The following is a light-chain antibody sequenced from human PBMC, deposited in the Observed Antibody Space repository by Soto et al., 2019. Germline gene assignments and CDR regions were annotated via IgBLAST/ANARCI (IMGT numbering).Light chain of an antibody. V-gene: IGLV2-14*01. CDR2: EVS. CDR1: ISDVGGYNY. CDR3: SSYTSSSTYV. J-gene: IGLJ1*01. Sequence: QFLLTEPSSWSGTTGQPITISCTGTISDVGGYNYVSCYQQHPGKAPKLMIYEVSNRPSGVSNRFSGSKSGNTASLTISGLQAEDEADYYCSSYTSSSTYVFRTGTKVNVL.